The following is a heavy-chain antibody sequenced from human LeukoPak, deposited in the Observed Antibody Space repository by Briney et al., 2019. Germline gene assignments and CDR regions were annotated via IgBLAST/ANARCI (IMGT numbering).Heavy chain of an antibody. CDR3: ARVWVIVATGGAFDY. CDR1: GFTFSSFSM. Sequence: GSLRLSCAASGFTFSSFSMNWVRQAPGKGLEWIGSIYYSGSTYYNPSLKSRVTISVDTSKNQFSLKLSSVTAADTAVYYCARVWVIVATGGAFDYWGLGTLVTVSS. J-gene: IGHJ4*02. D-gene: IGHD5-12*01. CDR2: IYYSGST. V-gene: IGHV4-39*07.